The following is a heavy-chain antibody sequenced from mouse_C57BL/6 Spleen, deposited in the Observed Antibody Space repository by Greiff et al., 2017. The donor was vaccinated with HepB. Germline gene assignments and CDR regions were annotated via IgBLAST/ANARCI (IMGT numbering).Heavy chain of an antibody. D-gene: IGHD1-1*01. Sequence: QVQLQQPGAELVKPGASVKLSCKASGYTFTSYWMQWVKQRPGQGLEWIGEIDPSDSYTNYNQKFKGKATLTVDTSSSTAYRQLSSLTSEDSAVYYCARKGLDYYGSSYYAMDYWGQGTSVTVSS. J-gene: IGHJ4*01. CDR3: ARKGLDYYGSSYYAMDY. V-gene: IGHV1-50*01. CDR1: GYTFTSYW. CDR2: IDPSDSYT.